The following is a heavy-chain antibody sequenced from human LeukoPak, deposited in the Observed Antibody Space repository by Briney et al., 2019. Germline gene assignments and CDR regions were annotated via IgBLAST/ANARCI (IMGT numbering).Heavy chain of an antibody. Sequence: GGSLRLSCAASGLTFRDYALSWVRQAPEKGLEWVSSIIGNGYSTYYADSVKGRFTISRDNSKNTLYLQMNSLRAEDTAVYYCAKDPYYYDSSGLQADYWGQGTLVTVSS. D-gene: IGHD3-22*01. CDR2: IIGNGYST. V-gene: IGHV3-23*01. CDR3: AKDPYYYDSSGLQADY. J-gene: IGHJ4*02. CDR1: GLTFRDYA.